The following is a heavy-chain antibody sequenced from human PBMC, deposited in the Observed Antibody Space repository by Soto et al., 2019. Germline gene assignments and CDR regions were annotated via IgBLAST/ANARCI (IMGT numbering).Heavy chain of an antibody. D-gene: IGHD3-16*01. CDR1: GYTFTSYA. J-gene: IGHJ6*02. CDR3: AREGEMPYYYYGLDV. Sequence: ASVKVSCKASGYTFTSYAMHWVRQAPGQRLEWMGWINAGNGNTKYSQKFQGRVTMTTDTSTSTVYMDLRSLTSDDTAVYYCAREGEMPYYYYGLDVWGQGTTVTVSS. V-gene: IGHV1-3*01. CDR2: INAGNGNT.